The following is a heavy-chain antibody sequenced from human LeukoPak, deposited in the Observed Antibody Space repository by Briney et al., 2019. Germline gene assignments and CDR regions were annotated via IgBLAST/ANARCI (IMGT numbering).Heavy chain of an antibody. J-gene: IGHJ4*02. D-gene: IGHD2-2*01. Sequence: SETLSLTCAVYGGSFSGYYWSWIRQPPGKGLEWIGEINHSGSTNYNPSLKSRVTISVDTSKNQFSLKLSSVTAADTAVYYCARGPRKYGCQLPREDYWGQGTLVTVSS. CDR1: GGSFSGYY. V-gene: IGHV4-34*01. CDR3: ARGPRKYGCQLPREDY. CDR2: INHSGST.